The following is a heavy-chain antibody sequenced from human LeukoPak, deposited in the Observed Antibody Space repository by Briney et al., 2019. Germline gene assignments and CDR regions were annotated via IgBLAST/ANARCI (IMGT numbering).Heavy chain of an antibody. CDR1: GFTFSSYW. D-gene: IGHD6-25*01. Sequence: GGSLRLSCAASGFTFSSYWMHWVRQAPGEGLVWVSRINTDGSTTNYADSVKGRFTISRDNAENTLYLQMNSLRAEDTAVYYCARGSPAAVWGQGALVTVSS. CDR2: INTDGSTT. J-gene: IGHJ4*02. CDR3: ARGSPAAV. V-gene: IGHV3-74*01.